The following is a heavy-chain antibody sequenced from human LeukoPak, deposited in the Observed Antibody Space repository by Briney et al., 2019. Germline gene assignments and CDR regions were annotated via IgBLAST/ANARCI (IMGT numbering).Heavy chain of an antibody. V-gene: IGHV1-2*02. D-gene: IGHD2-2*01. Sequence: ASVTVSCKASGYTFTGYYMHWVRQAPGQGLEWMGWINPNSGGTNYAQKFQGRVTMTRDTSISTAYMELSRLRSDDTAVYYCARESTDCSSTSCYWDYYYYYYMDVWGKGTTVTVSS. CDR1: GYTFTGYY. J-gene: IGHJ6*03. CDR2: INPNSGGT. CDR3: ARESTDCSSTSCYWDYYYYYYMDV.